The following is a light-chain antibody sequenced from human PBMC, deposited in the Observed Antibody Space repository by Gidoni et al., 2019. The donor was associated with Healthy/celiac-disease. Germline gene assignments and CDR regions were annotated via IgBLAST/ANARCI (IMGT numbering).Light chain of an antibody. CDR1: QDISNC. V-gene: IGKV1-33*01. CDR3: QQYGNLPWT. Sequence: DIQMTQSPSSLSASVGDRVTITCQASQDISNCLNWYQQKPGKAPKLLIYDATNLETGVPSRFGGGGSGTDFTLTISSLQHEDFAKYCLQQYGNLPWTFGQXTRVDI. CDR2: DAT. J-gene: IGKJ1*01.